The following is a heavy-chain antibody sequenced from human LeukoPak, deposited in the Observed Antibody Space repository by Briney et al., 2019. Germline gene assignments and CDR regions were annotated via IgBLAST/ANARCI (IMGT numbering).Heavy chain of an antibody. CDR2: MTVTNKI. D-gene: IGHD3-3*01. Sequence: GGSLRLFCAASGFTFSSHSINWVRQAPGKGLEWIATMTVTNKIYYADSVKGRFTISRDNAENSVYLQMNSLRDEDTAVYSCARAQTLFWEFDGFDIWGRGTKVTVSS. CDR1: GFTFSSHS. CDR3: ARAQTLFWEFDGFDI. V-gene: IGHV3-69-1*01. J-gene: IGHJ3*02.